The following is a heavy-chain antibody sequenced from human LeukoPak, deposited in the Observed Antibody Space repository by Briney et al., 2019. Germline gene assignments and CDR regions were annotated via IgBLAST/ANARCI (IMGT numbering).Heavy chain of an antibody. D-gene: IGHD3-22*01. J-gene: IGHJ3*01. Sequence: GESLKISCKGSGYMFNAYWIAWVRQMPGKGLEWMGIIYPDDSDTRYSPSFRGQVTISADKSVRTAYLQWSSLKASDTAMYYCARPNITSYYDSRGYDAFDVWGQGTMVTVSS. CDR3: ARPNITSYYDSRGYDAFDV. CDR1: GYMFNAYW. V-gene: IGHV5-51*01. CDR2: IYPDDSDT.